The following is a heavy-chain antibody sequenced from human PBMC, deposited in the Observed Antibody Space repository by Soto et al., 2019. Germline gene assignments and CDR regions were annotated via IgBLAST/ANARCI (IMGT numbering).Heavy chain of an antibody. D-gene: IGHD3-3*01. V-gene: IGHV4-61*01. J-gene: IGHJ3*02. CDR1: GGRFSSGSYY. Sequence: XASLSLPCSVCGGRFSSGSYYWSWIRQPPGTGLERIGYIYYSGSTNYTPSLKSRVTISVDTSKSQLRLKLSSVPAADTAVYYCAIDNLRFLDWGDAFDIWGQRIMVTV. CDR2: IYYSGST. CDR3: AIDNLRFLDWGDAFDI.